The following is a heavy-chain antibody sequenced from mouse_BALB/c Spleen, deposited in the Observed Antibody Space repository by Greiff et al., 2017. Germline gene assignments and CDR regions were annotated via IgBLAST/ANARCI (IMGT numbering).Heavy chain of an antibody. J-gene: IGHJ2*01. CDR3: APTVVAGDYFDY. CDR2: INPYNGAT. Sequence: VQLQQSGPELVKPGASVKISCKASGYSFTGYYMHWVKQSHVKSLEWIGRINPYNGATSYNQNFKDKASLTVDKSSSTAYMELHSLTSEDSAVYYCAPTVVAGDYFDYWGQGTTLTVSS. V-gene: IGHV1-26*01. D-gene: IGHD1-1*01. CDR1: GYSFTGYY.